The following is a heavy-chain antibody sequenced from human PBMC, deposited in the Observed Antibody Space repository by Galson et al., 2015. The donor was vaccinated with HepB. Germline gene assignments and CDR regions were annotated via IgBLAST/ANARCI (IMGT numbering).Heavy chain of an antibody. V-gene: IGHV3-11*04. CDR2: ISSSGSTI. Sequence: SLRLSCAASGFTFSDYYMSWIRQAPGKGLEWVSYISSSGSTIYYADSVKGRFTISRDNAKNSLYLQINSLRTEDTAVYYCARVAYYDFWSGYSPFDYWGQGTLVTVSS. D-gene: IGHD3-3*01. J-gene: IGHJ4*02. CDR1: GFTFSDYY. CDR3: ARVAYYDFWSGYSPFDY.